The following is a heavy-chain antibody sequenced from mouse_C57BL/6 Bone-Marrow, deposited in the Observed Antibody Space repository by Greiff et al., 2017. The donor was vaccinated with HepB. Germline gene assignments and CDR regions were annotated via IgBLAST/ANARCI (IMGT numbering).Heavy chain of an antibody. D-gene: IGHD3-2*02. J-gene: IGHJ3*01. CDR1: GYSITSGYY. CDR3: ARGETAQATLFAY. CDR2: ISYDGSN. Sequence: ESGPGLVKPSQSLSLTCSVTGYSITSGYYWNWIRQFPGNKLEWMGYISYDGSNNYNPSLKNRISITRDTSKNQFFLKLNSVTTEDTATYYCARGETAQATLFAYWGQGTLVTVSA. V-gene: IGHV3-6*01.